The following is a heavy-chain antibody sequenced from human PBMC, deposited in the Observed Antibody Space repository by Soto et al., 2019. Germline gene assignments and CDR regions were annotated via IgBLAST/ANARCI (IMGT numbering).Heavy chain of an antibody. V-gene: IGHV5-10-1*01. D-gene: IGHD3-10*01. Sequence: PGESLKVSCKGSGYSFTSYWISWVRQMPGKGLEWMGRIDPSDSYTNYSPSFQGHVTISADKSISTAYLQWSSLKASDTAMYYCAVQGVGSGREAPPNVWGQGTTVTVSS. J-gene: IGHJ6*02. CDR3: AVQGVGSGREAPPNV. CDR2: IDPSDSYT. CDR1: GYSFTSYW.